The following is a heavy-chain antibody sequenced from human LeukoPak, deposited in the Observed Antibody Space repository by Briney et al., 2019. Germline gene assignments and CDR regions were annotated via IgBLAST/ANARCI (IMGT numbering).Heavy chain of an antibody. J-gene: IGHJ3*02. CDR1: GFTLSSYG. D-gene: IGHD1-14*01. CDR2: ISYDGSNK. Sequence: GRSLRLSCAASGFTLSSYGMHWVRQAPGKGLEWVAVISYDGSNKYYADSVKGRFTISRDNSKNTLYLQMNSLRAEDTAVYYCAKGGRSAFDIWGQGTMVTVSS. V-gene: IGHV3-30*18. CDR3: AKGGRSAFDI.